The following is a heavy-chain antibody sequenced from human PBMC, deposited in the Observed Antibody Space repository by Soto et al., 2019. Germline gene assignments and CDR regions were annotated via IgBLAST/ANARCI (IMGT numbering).Heavy chain of an antibody. CDR3: ASGQLARYYYYGMDV. CDR1: GYSFTSYW. V-gene: IGHV5-51*01. D-gene: IGHD6-6*01. J-gene: IGHJ6*02. Sequence: PGESLKISCKGSGYSFTSYWIGWVRQMPGKGLEWMGIIYPGDSDTRYSPSFQGQVTISADKSISTAYLQWSSLKASDTAMYYCASGQLARYYYYGMDVRGQGTKVTGSS. CDR2: IYPGDSDT.